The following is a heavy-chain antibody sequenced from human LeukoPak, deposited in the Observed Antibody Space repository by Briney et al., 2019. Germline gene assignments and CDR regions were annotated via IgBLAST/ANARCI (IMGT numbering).Heavy chain of an antibody. CDR1: GFTFDGYA. CDR2: ISWNSGSI. CDR3: AKDGDYDILTGYYYDY. D-gene: IGHD3-9*01. J-gene: IGHJ4*02. V-gene: IGHV3-9*01. Sequence: GRSLRLSCAASGFTFDGYAMHWVRQAPGKGLEWVSGISWNSGSIGYADSVKGRFTISRDNAKNSLYLQMNSLRAEDTALYYCAKDGDYDILTGYYYDYWGQGTLVTVSS.